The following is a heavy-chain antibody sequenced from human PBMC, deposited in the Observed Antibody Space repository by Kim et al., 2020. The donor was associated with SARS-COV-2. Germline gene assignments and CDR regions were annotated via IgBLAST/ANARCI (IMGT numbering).Heavy chain of an antibody. CDR3: ARRYSSGWYDSGRWEYYFDY. J-gene: IGHJ4*02. D-gene: IGHD6-19*01. Sequence: SETLSLTCTVSGGSISSSSYYWGWIRQPPGKGLEWIGSIYYSGSTYYNPSLKSRVTISVDTSKNQFSLKLSSVTAADTAVYYCARRYSSGWYDSGRWEYYFDYWGQGTLVTVSS. CDR1: GGSISSSSYY. V-gene: IGHV4-39*01. CDR2: IYYSGST.